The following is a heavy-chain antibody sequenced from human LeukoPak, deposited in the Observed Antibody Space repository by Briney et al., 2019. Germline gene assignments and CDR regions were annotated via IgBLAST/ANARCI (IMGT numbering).Heavy chain of an antibody. J-gene: IGHJ4*02. CDR2: ISSSSSTI. V-gene: IGHV3-48*02. D-gene: IGHD1-26*01. CDR3: ARETMGAAHYFDY. Sequence: QPGGSLRLSCAASGFTFSTYSMNWVRQAPGKGLEWVSSISSSSSTIYYADSVKGRFTISRDNAKNSLYLQMNSLRDEDTAMYYCARETMGAAHYFDYWGQGTLVTVSS. CDR1: GFTFSTYS.